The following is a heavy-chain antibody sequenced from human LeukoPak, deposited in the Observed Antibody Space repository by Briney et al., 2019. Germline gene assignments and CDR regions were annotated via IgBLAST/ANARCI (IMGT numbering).Heavy chain of an antibody. CDR1: GFTFSSYS. D-gene: IGHD6-13*01. J-gene: IGHJ2*01. Sequence: SGGSLRLSCAASGFTFSSYSMNWVRQAPGKGLEWVSSISSSSSYIYYADSVKGRFTISRDNAKNSLYLQMNSLRAEDTAVYYCAATGSSSYWYFDLWGRGTLVTVSS. CDR3: AATGSSSYWYFDL. V-gene: IGHV3-21*01. CDR2: ISSSSSYI.